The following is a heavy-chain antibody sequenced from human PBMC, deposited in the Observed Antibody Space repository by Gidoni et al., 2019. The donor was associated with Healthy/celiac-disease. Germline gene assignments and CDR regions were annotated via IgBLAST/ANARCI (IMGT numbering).Heavy chain of an antibody. J-gene: IGHJ4*02. CDR1: GFTFSRYS. CDR2: ISSSSSTI. V-gene: IGHV3-48*04. CDR3: AREGSGWPSGIDY. Sequence: EVQLVESGGGLVQPGGSLRLSCAASGFTFSRYSMNWVRQAPGKGLGWVSYISSSSSTIYYADSVKGRFTISRDNAKNSLYLQMNSLRAEDTAVYYCAREGSGWPSGIDYWGQGTLVTVSS. D-gene: IGHD6-19*01.